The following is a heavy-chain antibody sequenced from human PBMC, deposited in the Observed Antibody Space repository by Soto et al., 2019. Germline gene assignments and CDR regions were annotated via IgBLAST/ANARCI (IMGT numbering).Heavy chain of an antibody. Sequence: SETLSLTCTVSGGSISSSSSYWGWIRQPPGKGLEWIGYIYYSGSTNYNPSLKSRVTISVDTSKNQFSLKLNSVTAADTAVYYCARRPRGAATVTSVINWFDPWGQGALVTVSS. J-gene: IGHJ5*02. CDR1: GGSISSSSSY. CDR3: ARRPRGAATVTSVINWFDP. V-gene: IGHV4-39*01. D-gene: IGHD4-17*01. CDR2: IYYSGST.